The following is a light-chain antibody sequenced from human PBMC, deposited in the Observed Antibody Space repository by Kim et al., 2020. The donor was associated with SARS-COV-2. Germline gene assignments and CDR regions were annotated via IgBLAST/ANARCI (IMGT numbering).Light chain of an antibody. CDR2: GAS. J-gene: IGKJ2*03. CDR3: QQYNNRSPYS. CDR1: QSVSSN. V-gene: IGKV3-15*01. Sequence: VSPGERAPLSCRASQSVSSNLAWYQQKPGQAPRLLIYGASTRATGVPGRFSGSGSGTEFTLTISSLQSEDFALYYCQQYNNRSPYSFGQGTKLEI.